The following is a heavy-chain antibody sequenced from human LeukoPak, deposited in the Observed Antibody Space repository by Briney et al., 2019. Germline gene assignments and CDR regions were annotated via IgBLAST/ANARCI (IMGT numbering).Heavy chain of an antibody. CDR2: ISSSGSTI. CDR3: ARGHYYDSSGYLGWFDP. V-gene: IGHV3-48*03. CDR1: GFTFSSYE. Sequence: GGSLRLSCAASGFTFSSYEMNWVRQAPGKGLEWVSYISSSGSTIYYADSVKGRFTIPSDNAKNSLYLQMNSLRAEDTAVYYCARGHYYDSSGYLGWFDPWGQGTLVTVSS. D-gene: IGHD3-22*01. J-gene: IGHJ5*02.